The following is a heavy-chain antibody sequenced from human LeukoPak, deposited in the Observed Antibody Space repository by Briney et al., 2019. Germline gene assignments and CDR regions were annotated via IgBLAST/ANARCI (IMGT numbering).Heavy chain of an antibody. V-gene: IGHV3-48*01. D-gene: IGHD2/OR15-2a*01. Sequence: GGSLRLSCGASGITFSSYSMNWVRQAPGKGLEWVSYISSSGSTKYYADSVKGRFTISRDNARNSLYLQMDSLRAEDTAVYFCARGGLSIMGYWGQGTLVTVSS. CDR2: ISSSGSTK. CDR3: ARGGLSIMGY. CDR1: GITFSSYS. J-gene: IGHJ4*02.